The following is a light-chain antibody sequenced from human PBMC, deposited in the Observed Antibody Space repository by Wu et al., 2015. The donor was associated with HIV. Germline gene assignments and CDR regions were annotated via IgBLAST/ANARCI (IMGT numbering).Light chain of an antibody. CDR3: QQYYDWPPIT. CDR2: GAS. V-gene: IGKV3-15*01. Sequence: EIVLTQSPVTLSSSPGESATLSCRASQSVRSQLAWYQQKPGQAPRLLIYGASTRATGVPARFSGGGFGTEFTLTISSMQSEDFALYYCQQYYDWPPITFGQGTRLEIK. J-gene: IGKJ5*01. CDR1: QSVRSQ.